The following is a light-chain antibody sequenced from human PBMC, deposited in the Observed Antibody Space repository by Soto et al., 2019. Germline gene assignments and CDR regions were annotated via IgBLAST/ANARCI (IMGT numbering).Light chain of an antibody. Sequence: QSALTQPASVSGSPGQSITISCTGTSSDIGAYDYVSWYQQFPGTAPKLMLYDVYRRPSGVSIRFSGSKSGNTASLTISGLQAEDEADYYCSSYTSTSTPHVFGTGTKLTVL. CDR1: SSDIGAYDY. J-gene: IGLJ1*01. V-gene: IGLV2-14*01. CDR2: DVY. CDR3: SSYTSTSTPHV.